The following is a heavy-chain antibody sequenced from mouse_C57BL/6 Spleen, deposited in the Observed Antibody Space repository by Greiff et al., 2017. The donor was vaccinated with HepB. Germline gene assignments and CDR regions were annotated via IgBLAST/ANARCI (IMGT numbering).Heavy chain of an antibody. CDR2: IDPSDSYT. CDR1: GYTFTSYW. Sequence: QVQLQQSGAELVKPGASVKLSCKASGYTFTSYWMQWVKQRPGQGLEWIGEIDPSDSYTNYNQKFKGKATLTVDTSSSTAYMQLSSLTSEDSAVYYCASGLTTGDYWGQGTTLTVSS. CDR3: ASGLTTGDY. V-gene: IGHV1-50*01. D-gene: IGHD1-1*01. J-gene: IGHJ2*01.